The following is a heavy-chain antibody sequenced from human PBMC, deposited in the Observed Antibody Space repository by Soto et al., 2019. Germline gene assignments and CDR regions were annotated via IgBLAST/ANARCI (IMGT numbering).Heavy chain of an antibody. V-gene: IGHV1-3*01. D-gene: IGHD6-19*01. CDR2: INAGNGNT. J-gene: IGHJ4*02. CDR3: ALAVAGPFYFDY. CDR1: GYTFTSYA. Sequence: QVQLVQSGAEVKKPGASVKVSCKASGYTFTSYAMHWVRQAPGQRLEWMGWINAGNGNTKYSQKFQGRVTITRDTSASTAYMELNSLRSEDTAVYYCALAVAGPFYFDYWGQGTLVTVSS.